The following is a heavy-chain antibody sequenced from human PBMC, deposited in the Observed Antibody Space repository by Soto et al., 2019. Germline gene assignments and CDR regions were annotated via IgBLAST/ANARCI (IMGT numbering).Heavy chain of an antibody. CDR3: ARDLVYSEYGGKPPAEYFQH. CDR2: IIPIFGTA. Sequence: QVQLVQSGAAVKKPGSSVKVSCKASGGTFSSYAISWVRQAPGQGLEWMGGIIPIFGTANYAQKFQGRVTITADKSTSTAYMELSSLRSEDTAVYYCARDLVYSEYGGKPPAEYFQHWGQGTLVTVSS. D-gene: IGHD2-8*01. CDR1: GGTFSSYA. J-gene: IGHJ1*01. V-gene: IGHV1-69*06.